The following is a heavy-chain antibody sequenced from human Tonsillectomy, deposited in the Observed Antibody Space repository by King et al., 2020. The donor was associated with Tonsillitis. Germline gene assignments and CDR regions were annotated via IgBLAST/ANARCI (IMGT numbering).Heavy chain of an antibody. J-gene: IGHJ4*02. V-gene: IGHV3-23*04. CDR1: GFTFSNYA. CDR2: ISGSGGST. D-gene: IGHD2/OR15-2a*01. Sequence: VQLVESGGGLVQPGGSLRLSCAASGFTFSNYAMSWVRQAPGKGLEWVSAISGSGGSTYYADSVKGRFTISRDNSKNTLYLRMNSLRAEDTAVYYCAKPREYPSYYFDDWGQGTLVTVSS. CDR3: AKPREYPSYYFDD.